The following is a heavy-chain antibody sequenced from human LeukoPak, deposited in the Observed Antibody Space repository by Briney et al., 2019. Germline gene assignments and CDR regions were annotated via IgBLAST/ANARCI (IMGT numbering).Heavy chain of an antibody. CDR1: GGSISGYY. D-gene: IGHD3-10*01. Sequence: PSETLSLTCTVSGGSISGYYWGWIRQPPGKGLEWIGNIYYSGNTHYNPSLRSRVTISVDTSKNQFSLKLSSVTAADTAVYYCARHLYGSGSYQDSWGQGTLVTVSS. J-gene: IGHJ4*02. CDR2: IYYSGNT. V-gene: IGHV4-39*01. CDR3: ARHLYGSGSYQDS.